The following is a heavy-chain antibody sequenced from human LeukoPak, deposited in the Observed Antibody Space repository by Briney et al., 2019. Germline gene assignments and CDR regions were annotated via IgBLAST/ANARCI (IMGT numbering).Heavy chain of an antibody. CDR1: GGSISSSSYY. V-gene: IGHV4-39*01. Sequence: SETLSLTCTVSGGSISSSSYYWGWIRQPPGKGLEWIGSIYYSGSIYYNPSLKSRVTISVDTSKNQFSLKLSSVTAADTAVYHCARVMLYYFDYWGQGTLVTVSS. D-gene: IGHD2-21*01. CDR3: ARVMLYYFDY. CDR2: IYYSGSI. J-gene: IGHJ4*02.